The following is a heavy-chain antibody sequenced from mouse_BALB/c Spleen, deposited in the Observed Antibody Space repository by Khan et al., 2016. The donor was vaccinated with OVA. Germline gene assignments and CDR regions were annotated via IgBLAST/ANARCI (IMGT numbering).Heavy chain of an antibody. V-gene: IGHV14-1*02. J-gene: IGHJ3*01. CDR3: TRDGYSPWFVY. CDR1: GFNIKDYY. D-gene: IGHD2-3*01. Sequence: VQLKESGAELVRPGASVKLSCKASGFNIKDYYIHWVKQRPEQGLEWIGWIDPENGNPIYDPKFQGKATITADTSSNTAYLQLSSLTSEDTAVYCGTRDGYSPWFVYWGQGTLVTVSA. CDR2: IDPENGNP.